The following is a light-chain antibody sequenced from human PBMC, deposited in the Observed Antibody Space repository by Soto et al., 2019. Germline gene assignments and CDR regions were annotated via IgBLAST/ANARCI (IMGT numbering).Light chain of an antibody. CDR3: QQYNYWRT. J-gene: IGKJ1*01. CDR1: QSVSSK. Sequence: VMTQSPVTLSVSLGERATLSCRASQSVSSKLAWYQHKPGQAPRLLIYDASTRATGVPDRFSGSGSGTEFTLTISSLPSEDFALYYCQQYNYWRTFGQGTKVEIK. CDR2: DAS. V-gene: IGKV3-15*01.